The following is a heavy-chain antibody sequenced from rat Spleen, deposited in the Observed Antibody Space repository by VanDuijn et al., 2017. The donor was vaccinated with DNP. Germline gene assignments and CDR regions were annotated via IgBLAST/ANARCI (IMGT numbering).Heavy chain of an antibody. V-gene: IGHV3-1*01. CDR3: ARGVSSYYGYNSYWYFDF. CDR1: GYSITSNY. J-gene: IGHJ1*01. D-gene: IGHD1-9*01. Sequence: EVQLQELGSGLVKPSQSLSLTCSVTGYSITSNYWGWIRKFPGNKLEYIGHISYSGSTGYNPSLKSRISITRDTSKSQFFLQLNSVTTEDTATYYCARGVSSYYGYNSYWYFDFWGPGTMVTVSS. CDR2: ISYSGST.